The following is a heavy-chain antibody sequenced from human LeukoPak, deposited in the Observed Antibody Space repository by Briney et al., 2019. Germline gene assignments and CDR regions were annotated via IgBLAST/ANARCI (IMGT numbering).Heavy chain of an antibody. CDR2: ISYDGSNK. CDR1: GFTFSSYG. V-gene: IGHV3-30*18. Sequence: GGSLRLSCAASGFTFSSYGMHWVRQAPGKGLGRVAVISYDGSNKYYADSVKGRFTISRDNSKNTLYLQMNSLRAEDTAVYYCAKVAGYSYVGVYYFDYWGQGTLVTVSS. D-gene: IGHD5-18*01. J-gene: IGHJ4*02. CDR3: AKVAGYSYVGVYYFDY.